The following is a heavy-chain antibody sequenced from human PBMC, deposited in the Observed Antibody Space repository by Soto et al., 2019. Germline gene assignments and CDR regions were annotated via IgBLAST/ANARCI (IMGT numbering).Heavy chain of an antibody. CDR2: IYHSVST. V-gene: IGHV4-4*02. CDR1: CGAISSNQW. D-gene: IGHD2-2*01. Sequence: PSETLYLTCAVYCGAISSNQWWSWVRAPPGKGLEGIGEIYHSVSTNYNPSLKSRVTISLDKSKNQFSLKLPSVTAADSAVYYCARDDHIVVVPPALGAMDGWGKGTTFTVPS. J-gene: IGHJ6*04. CDR3: ARDDHIVVVPPALGAMDG.